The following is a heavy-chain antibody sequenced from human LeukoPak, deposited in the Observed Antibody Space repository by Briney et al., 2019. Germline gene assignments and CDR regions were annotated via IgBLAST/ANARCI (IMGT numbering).Heavy chain of an antibody. V-gene: IGHV4-4*07. CDR1: GGTISSYY. D-gene: IGHD1-26*01. Sequence: SETLSLTCTVSGGTISSYYWSWIRQPPGKGLEWIGRIQTIGSSNYNPSLRSRVSMSVDTSKNQFSLNVSSVTAADTAVYFCARGRSHFDFWGQGTLVTVSA. CDR3: ARGRSHFDF. J-gene: IGHJ4*02. CDR2: IQTIGSS.